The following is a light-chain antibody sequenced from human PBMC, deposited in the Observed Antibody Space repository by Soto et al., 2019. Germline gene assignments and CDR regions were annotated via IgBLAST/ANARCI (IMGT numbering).Light chain of an antibody. V-gene: IGKV1-16*02. CDR2: AAS. Sequence: DIQVTQSPPSLSASVGDRVTLTCRASQDIGNHLAWFQQKPGKTPKPLIHAASSLQSGVPSKFSGSGSGTDSTLTISSLQPEDFATYYCQQYHLYPLTFGGGTKVEIK. CDR1: QDIGNH. J-gene: IGKJ4*01. CDR3: QQYHLYPLT.